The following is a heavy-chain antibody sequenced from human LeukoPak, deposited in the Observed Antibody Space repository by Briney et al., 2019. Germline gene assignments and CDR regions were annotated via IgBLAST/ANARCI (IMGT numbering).Heavy chain of an antibody. CDR3: AKDPNYYDTNWFDP. V-gene: IGHV3-21*04. Sequence: GGSLRLSCAASGFTFSSYSMNWVRQAPGKGLEWVSSISSSSSYIYYADSVKGRFTISRDNAKNTLYLQMNSLRAEDTAVYYCAKDPNYYDTNWFDPWGQGTLVTVSS. D-gene: IGHD3-22*01. J-gene: IGHJ5*02. CDR2: ISSSSSYI. CDR1: GFTFSSYS.